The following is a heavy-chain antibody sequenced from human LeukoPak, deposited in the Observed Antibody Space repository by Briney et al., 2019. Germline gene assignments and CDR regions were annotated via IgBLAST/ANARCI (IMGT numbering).Heavy chain of an antibody. Sequence: GGSLRLSCAASGFTFSSYAMHWVCQAPGKGLEWVAVISYDGSNKYYADSVKGRFTISRDNSKNTLYLQMNSLRAEDTAVYYCARDGSMVRGVILPGLDYWGQGTLVTVSS. CDR2: ISYDGSNK. CDR1: GFTFSSYA. V-gene: IGHV3-30-3*01. CDR3: ARDGSMVRGVILPGLDY. J-gene: IGHJ4*02. D-gene: IGHD3-10*01.